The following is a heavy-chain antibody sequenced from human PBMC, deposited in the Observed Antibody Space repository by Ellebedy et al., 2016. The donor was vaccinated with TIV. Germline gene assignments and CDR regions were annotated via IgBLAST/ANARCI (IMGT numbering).Heavy chain of an antibody. CDR2: IYYSGST. V-gene: IGHV4-61*08. Sequence: SETLSLTXTVSGGSISSGGYYWSWIRQHPGKGLEWIGYIYYSGSTNYNPSLKSRVTISVDTSKNQFSLKLSSVTAADTAVYYCASRILAEYYYGMDVWGQGTTVTVSS. J-gene: IGHJ6*02. CDR3: ASRILAEYYYGMDV. CDR1: GGSISSGGYY. D-gene: IGHD1-26*01.